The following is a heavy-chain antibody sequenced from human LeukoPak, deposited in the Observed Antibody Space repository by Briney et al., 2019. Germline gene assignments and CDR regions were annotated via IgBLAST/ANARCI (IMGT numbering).Heavy chain of an antibody. J-gene: IGHJ5*02. Sequence: GGSLRLSCAASGFTFSSYAMSWVRQAPGKGLEWVSAISGSGGSTYYADSVKGRFTISRDNSKNTLYLQMNSLRAEDTAVYYCTKARSSSWYHYNWFDPWGQGTLVTVSS. V-gene: IGHV3-23*01. CDR1: GFTFSSYA. CDR3: TKARSSSWYHYNWFDP. CDR2: ISGSGGST. D-gene: IGHD6-13*01.